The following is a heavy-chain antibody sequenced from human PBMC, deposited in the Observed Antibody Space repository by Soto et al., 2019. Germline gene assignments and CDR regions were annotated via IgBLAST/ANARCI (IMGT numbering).Heavy chain of an antibody. CDR2: IYPGDSDT. J-gene: IGHJ6*02. Sequence: PGESLKISCKGSGYSFTSYWIGWVRQMPGKGLEWMGIIYPGDSDTRYSPSFQGQVTISADKSISTAYLQWSSLKASDTAMYYCARGGPAATPSYYYGMDVWGQGTTVTVSS. V-gene: IGHV5-51*01. D-gene: IGHD2-2*01. CDR1: GYSFTSYW. CDR3: ARGGPAATPSYYYGMDV.